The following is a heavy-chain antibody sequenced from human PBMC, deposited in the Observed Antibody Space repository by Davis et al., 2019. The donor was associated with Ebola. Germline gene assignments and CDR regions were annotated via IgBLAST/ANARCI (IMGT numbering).Heavy chain of an antibody. V-gene: IGHV1-2*02. CDR2: INPNSGGT. Sequence: ASVKVSCKASGYTFTGYYMHWVRQAPGQGLEWMGWINPNSGGTNYAQKFQGRVTMTRDTSISTAYMELSRLRSDDTAVYYCARGESRYCSGDNCYNFDYWGQGTLVTVSS. CDR3: ARGESRYCSGDNCYNFDY. D-gene: IGHD2-15*01. J-gene: IGHJ4*01. CDR1: GYTFTGYY.